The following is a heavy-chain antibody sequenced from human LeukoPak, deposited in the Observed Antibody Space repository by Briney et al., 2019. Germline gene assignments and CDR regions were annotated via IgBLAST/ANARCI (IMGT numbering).Heavy chain of an antibody. V-gene: IGHV3-33*01. CDR2: IWYDGSNK. CDR1: GFTFSSYG. D-gene: IGHD1-1*01. Sequence: GGSLRLSCAASGFTFSSYGMHWVRQAPGKGLEWVAVIWYDGSNKYYADSVKGRFTISRDNSKNSLYLQMNSLRAEDTAVYYCARSTAGFDHWGQGTLVTVSS. CDR3: ARSTAGFDH. J-gene: IGHJ4*02.